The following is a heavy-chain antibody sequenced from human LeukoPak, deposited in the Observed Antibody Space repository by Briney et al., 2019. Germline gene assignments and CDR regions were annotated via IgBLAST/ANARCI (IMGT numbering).Heavy chain of an antibody. CDR3: APTSITMIPEDGMDV. J-gene: IGHJ6*02. Sequence: ASVKVSCKASGYTFTSYGISWVRQAPGQGLEWMGWISAYNGNTNYAQKFQGRVTITADKSTSTAYMELSSLRSEDTAVYYCAPTSITMIPEDGMDVWGQGTTVTVSS. V-gene: IGHV1-18*01. D-gene: IGHD3-22*01. CDR2: ISAYNGNT. CDR1: GYTFTSYG.